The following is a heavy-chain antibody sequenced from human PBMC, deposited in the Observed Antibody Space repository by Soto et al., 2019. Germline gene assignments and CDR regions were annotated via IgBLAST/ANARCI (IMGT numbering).Heavy chain of an antibody. CDR1: GFTFSSYS. CDR2: ISSSSSTI. CDR3: ARDPFVESGSYPDYYYYGMDV. Sequence: GGSLRLSCAASGFTFSSYSMNWVRQAPGKGLEWVSYISSSSSTIYYADSVKGRFTISRDNAKNSLYLQMNSLRAEDTAVYYCARDPFVESGSYPDYYYYGMDVWGQGTTVTVSS. V-gene: IGHV3-48*04. J-gene: IGHJ6*02. D-gene: IGHD1-26*01.